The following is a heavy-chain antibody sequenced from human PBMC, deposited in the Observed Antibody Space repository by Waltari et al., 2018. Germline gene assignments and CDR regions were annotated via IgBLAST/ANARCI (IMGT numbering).Heavy chain of an antibody. CDR2: IDHRGST. Sequence: QVQLQQGGAGLLKPSETLSLTCTVHAGSFSGHFWTWIRQAPGKGLEWLGEIDHRGSTHYNPSFRSRVTISVDTSKNPFSLQLNSVPAADTALYYCARERSRDFDWLPNVLDVWGLGTLDTVSS. J-gene: IGHJ3*01. D-gene: IGHD3-9*01. V-gene: IGHV4-34*02. CDR3: ARERSRDFDWLPNVLDV. CDR1: AGSFSGHF.